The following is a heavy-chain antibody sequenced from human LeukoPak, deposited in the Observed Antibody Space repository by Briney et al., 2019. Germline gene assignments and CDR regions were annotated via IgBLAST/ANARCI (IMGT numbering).Heavy chain of an antibody. D-gene: IGHD5-18*01. CDR3: AKDRSYHYFDY. J-gene: IGHJ4*02. CDR2: IRYDGSEK. CDR1: GFTFSGNG. Sequence: GRSLRLSCAASGFTFSGNGMHWVRQAPGKGLEWVAFIRYDGSEKYSTDSVKGRFTISRDNSKNTLYLRMNSLTAEDTAVYYCAKDRSYHYFDYWGQGTLVTVSS. V-gene: IGHV3-30*02.